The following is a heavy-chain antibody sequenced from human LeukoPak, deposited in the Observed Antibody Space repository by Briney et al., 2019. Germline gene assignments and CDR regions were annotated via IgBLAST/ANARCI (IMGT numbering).Heavy chain of an antibody. J-gene: IGHJ6*03. CDR3: ARGECRDGYNCGYYYYYMDV. D-gene: IGHD5-24*01. Sequence: SVKVSCKASGGTFSSYAISWVRQAPGQGLEWMGGIIPIFGTANYAQKFQGRVTIAADESTSTAYMELSSLRSVDTAVYYCARGECRDGYNCGYYYYYMDVWGKGTTVTVSS. V-gene: IGHV1-69*13. CDR2: IIPIFGTA. CDR1: GGTFSSYA.